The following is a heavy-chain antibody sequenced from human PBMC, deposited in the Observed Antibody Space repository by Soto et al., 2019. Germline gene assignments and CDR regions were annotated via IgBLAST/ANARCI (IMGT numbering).Heavy chain of an antibody. Sequence: GGSLILSCAAYGFTFSSYSMKWVRQAPGKGLEWVSLIGESGTPTYYADSVKGRFTISRDNSGNTLFLEMYSLRAEDTAVYYCARYIPGVRYYGMDVWGQGTTVTVSS. D-gene: IGHD2-2*01. J-gene: IGHJ6*02. CDR2: IGESGTPT. CDR3: ARYIPGVRYYGMDV. V-gene: IGHV3-23*01. CDR1: GFTFSSYS.